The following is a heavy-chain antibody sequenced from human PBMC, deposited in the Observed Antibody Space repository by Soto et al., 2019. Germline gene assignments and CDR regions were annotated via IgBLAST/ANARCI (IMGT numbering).Heavy chain of an antibody. CDR2: SKNKANGYTM. J-gene: IGHJ3*01. CDR1: GLTFSDYY. CDR3: VIVGRTS. D-gene: IGHD3-3*01. V-gene: IGHV3-72*01. Sequence: EVQGVESGGGLVQPGGSLRLSCAVSGLTFSDYYFDWVRQFTGKGLEWVGSSKNKANGYTMEYAASVKGRFTISRGDSKNSVFLQMSSLRTEDTAVYYCVIVGRTSWGHGTTVTVPS.